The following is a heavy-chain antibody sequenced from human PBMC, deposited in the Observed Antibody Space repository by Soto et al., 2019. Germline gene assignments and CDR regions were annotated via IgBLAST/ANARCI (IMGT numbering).Heavy chain of an antibody. J-gene: IGHJ4*02. V-gene: IGHV1-3*01. CDR3: ARGSGSHFPYFDH. CDR1: GYTFTSHA. Sequence: QVQLVQSGAEVKKPGASVKVSCKASGYTFTSHAMHWVRQAPGQRLEWRGWINAGEGNTKYSQKFRGRVTLTRDTSASIAYMELSSLRSEDTAVYYCARGSGSHFPYFDHWGQGILVTVSS. D-gene: IGHD1-26*01. CDR2: INAGEGNT.